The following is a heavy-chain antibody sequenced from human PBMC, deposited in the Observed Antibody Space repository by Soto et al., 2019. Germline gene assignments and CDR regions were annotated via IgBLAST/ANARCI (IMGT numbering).Heavy chain of an antibody. CDR3: HGYGY. V-gene: IGHV3-53*01. J-gene: IGHJ4*02. D-gene: IGHD5-12*01. CDR1: GFRGTDNY. Sequence: EVQVVESGGGLIQPGGSLRLSCEVSGFRGTDNYMSWVRQDPGKGLEWVSVIYSGGTTYYIDSVKGRFSISRDISKNTLYLQMNSLRAEDTAVYYCHGYGYWGQGTLVTVSS. CDR2: IYSGGTT.